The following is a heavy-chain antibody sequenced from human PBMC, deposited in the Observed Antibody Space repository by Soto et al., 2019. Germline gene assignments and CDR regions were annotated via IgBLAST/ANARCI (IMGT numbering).Heavy chain of an antibody. V-gene: IGHV4-59*08. CDR1: GGSISSYY. Sequence: ETLSLTCTVSGGSISSYYWSWIRQPPGKGLEWIGYIYYSGSTNYNPSLKSRVTISVDTSKNQFSLKLSSVTAADTAVYYCARRYGMAWDYWGQGTLVTVSS. CDR3: ARRYGMAWDY. D-gene: IGHD2-8*01. CDR2: IYYSGST. J-gene: IGHJ4*02.